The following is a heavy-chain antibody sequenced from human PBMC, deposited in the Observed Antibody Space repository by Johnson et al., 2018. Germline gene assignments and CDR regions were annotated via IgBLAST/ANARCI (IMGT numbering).Heavy chain of an antibody. CDR1: GFTFDDYA. CDR3: AKDIFYGGSGYGMDV. J-gene: IGHJ6*02. V-gene: IGHV3-9*01. D-gene: IGHD3-16*01. CDR2: ISWTSGSL. Sequence: VQLVQSGGGLVQPGRSLRLSCAASGFTFDDYAMHWVRQAPGKGMEWVSGISWTSGSLGYADSVKGRFTISRDNAKNSLYLQMNSLRAEDTALYYCAKDIFYGGSGYGMDVWGQGTTVTVSS.